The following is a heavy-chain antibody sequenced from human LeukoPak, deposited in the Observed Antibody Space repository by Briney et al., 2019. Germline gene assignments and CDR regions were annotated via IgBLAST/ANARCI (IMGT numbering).Heavy chain of an antibody. Sequence: GGSLRLSCAASGFTFSSYSMNWVRQAPGKGLEWVSSISSSSSYIYYADSVKGRFTISRDNAKNSLYLQMNSLRAEDTAVYYCARDQPFQVGYGMEVWGQGTTVTVSS. CDR1: GFTFSSYS. V-gene: IGHV3-21*01. D-gene: IGHD1-14*01. J-gene: IGHJ6*02. CDR3: ARDQPFQVGYGMEV. CDR2: ISSSSSYI.